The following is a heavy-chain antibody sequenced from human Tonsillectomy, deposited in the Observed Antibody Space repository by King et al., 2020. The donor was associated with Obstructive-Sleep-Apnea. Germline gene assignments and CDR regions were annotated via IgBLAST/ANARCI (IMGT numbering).Heavy chain of an antibody. CDR3: ARDPAVVRGVIEGWFDP. CDR1: RGPISNSTYY. J-gene: IGHJ5*02. D-gene: IGHD3-10*01. CDR2: IFHSGST. Sequence: LQLQESGPGLVKPSETLSLTCTVSRGPISNSTYYWGWIRQPPGKGLEWIGSIFHSGSTYYNPSLRSRVSISVDTSKKQFSLKLSSVTAADTAVYYCARDPAVVRGVIEGWFDPWGQGTLVTVSS. V-gene: IGHV4-39*07.